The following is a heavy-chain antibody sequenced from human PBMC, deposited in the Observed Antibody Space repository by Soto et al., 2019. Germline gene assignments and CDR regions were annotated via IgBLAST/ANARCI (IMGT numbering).Heavy chain of an antibody. D-gene: IGHD4-17*01. CDR1: GGSISTSNYY. Sequence: QLLESGPGLVKPSETLSLTCTVSGGSISTSNYYWGWIRQPPGKGLEWIGSIYYSGGTYYNLSLKSRVTISVDTSKNQFSLKLSSVTAADTAVYYCARFHDYGERGSYFDYWGQGTLVTVSS. V-gene: IGHV4-39*01. J-gene: IGHJ4*02. CDR2: IYYSGGT. CDR3: ARFHDYGERGSYFDY.